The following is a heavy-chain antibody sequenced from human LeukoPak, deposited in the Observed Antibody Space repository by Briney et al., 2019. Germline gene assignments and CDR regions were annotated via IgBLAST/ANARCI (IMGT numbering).Heavy chain of an antibody. J-gene: IGHJ4*02. CDR2: IYYSGST. CDR1: GGSISAYY. Sequence: PSETLSLTCTVSGGSISAYYWGWIRRPPGKGLEWIGNIYYSGSTNYNPSLKSRVTISVDTSKNQFSLKLNSVTAADTAVYFCVRRGYASSWSFDYWGQGTLVTVSS. CDR3: VRRGYASSWSFDY. V-gene: IGHV4-59*08. D-gene: IGHD6-13*01.